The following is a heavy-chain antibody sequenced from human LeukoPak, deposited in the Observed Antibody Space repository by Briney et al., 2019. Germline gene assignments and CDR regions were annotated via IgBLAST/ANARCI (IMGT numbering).Heavy chain of an antibody. CDR2: ISSSGSTK. D-gene: IGHD2-15*01. Sequence: PGRSLRLSCAASGFTFSSYSMNWVRQAPGKGMEWVSYISSSGSTKYYADSVKGRFTISRDNAQNSLYLQMNSLRDEDTAVYYCAIEGYCSGGTCYTNWFDTWGQGTLVTVSS. CDR1: GFTFSSYS. V-gene: IGHV3-48*02. J-gene: IGHJ5*02. CDR3: AIEGYCSGGTCYTNWFDT.